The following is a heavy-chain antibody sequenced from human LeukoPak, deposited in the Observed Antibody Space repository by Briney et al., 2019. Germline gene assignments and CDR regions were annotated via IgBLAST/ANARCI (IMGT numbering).Heavy chain of an antibody. CDR3: ATLPGIVGADNY. J-gene: IGHJ4*02. D-gene: IGHD1-26*01. Sequence: ASVKVSCKASGYTFTSYDINWVRQATGQGLEWMGWMNPNSGNTGYAQKFQGRVTMTRNTSISTAYMELSSLRSEDTAVYYCATLPGIVGADNYWGQGTLVTVSS. CDR2: MNPNSGNT. V-gene: IGHV1-8*01. CDR1: GYTFTSYD.